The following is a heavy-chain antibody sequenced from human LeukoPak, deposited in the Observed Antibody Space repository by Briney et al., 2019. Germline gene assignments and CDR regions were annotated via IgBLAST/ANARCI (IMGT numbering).Heavy chain of an antibody. Sequence: GGSLRLSCAASGFTFRSYAMNWVRQAPGKGLEWVSAISVSGGTINYADSVKGRFTISRDNSKNTLYLQMNSLRAEDTAVYYCARLQYSFLYGSGSYGVDYWGQGTLVTVSS. CDR1: GFTFRSYA. J-gene: IGHJ4*02. D-gene: IGHD3-10*01. V-gene: IGHV3-23*01. CDR2: ISVSGGTI. CDR3: ARLQYSFLYGSGSYGVDY.